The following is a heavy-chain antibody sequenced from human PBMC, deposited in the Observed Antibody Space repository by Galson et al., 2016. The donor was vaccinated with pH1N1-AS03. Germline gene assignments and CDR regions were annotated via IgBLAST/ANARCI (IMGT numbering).Heavy chain of an antibody. D-gene: IGHD2/OR15-2a*01. J-gene: IGHJ4*02. CDR3: ARDALLSLPGGIDY. Sequence: SLRLPCAVSGFHLNDYAMHWVRQAPGKGLEWMAAVANDGNNKWYADSVKGRFTISRDNSKNTLYLQVNSVRAEDTAVYYCARDALLSLPGGIDYWGQGTLVAVSS. CDR2: VANDGNNK. V-gene: IGHV3-30*04. CDR1: GFHLNDYA.